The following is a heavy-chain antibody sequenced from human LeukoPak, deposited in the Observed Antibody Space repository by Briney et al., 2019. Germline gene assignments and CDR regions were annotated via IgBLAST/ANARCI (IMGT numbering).Heavy chain of an antibody. Sequence: PGGSLRLSCAASGFTFSSYGMHWVRQAPGKGLEWVAVISYDGSNKYYADSVKGRFTISRDNSKNTLYLQMNSLRAEDTAVYYCAKGNLYYYDSSGYPEYFQHWGQGTLVTVSS. CDR1: GFTFSSYG. J-gene: IGHJ1*01. D-gene: IGHD3-22*01. CDR3: AKGNLYYYDSSGYPEYFQH. CDR2: ISYDGSNK. V-gene: IGHV3-30*18.